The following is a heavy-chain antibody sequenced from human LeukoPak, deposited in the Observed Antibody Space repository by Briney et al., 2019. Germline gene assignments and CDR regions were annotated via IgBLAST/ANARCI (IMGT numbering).Heavy chain of an antibody. J-gene: IGHJ6*02. D-gene: IGHD6-19*01. CDR3: AREGWIAVAGTENYYYGMDV. CDR2: IGTAGDT. V-gene: IGHV3-13*01. CDR1: GFTFSSYD. Sequence: GGSLRLSCGASGFTFSSYDMHWVRQATGKGLEWVSAIGTAGDTYYPGSVKGRFTISRENAKNSLYLQMNSLRAEDTAVYYCAREGWIAVAGTENYYYGMDVWGQGTTVTVSS.